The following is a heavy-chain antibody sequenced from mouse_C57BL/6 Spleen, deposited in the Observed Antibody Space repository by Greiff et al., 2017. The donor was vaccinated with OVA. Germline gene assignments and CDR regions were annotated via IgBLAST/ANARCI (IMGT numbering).Heavy chain of an antibody. CDR2: IWRGGST. D-gene: IGHD2-4*01. CDR3: AKNFYYDYDIGYAMDY. J-gene: IGHJ4*01. Sequence: QVQLQQSGPGLVQPSQSLSITCTVSGFSLTSYGVHWVRQSPGKGLEWLGVIWRGGSTDYNAAFMSRLSITKDNSKSQVFFKMNSLQADDTAIYYCAKNFYYDYDIGYAMDYWGQGTSVTVSS. CDR1: GFSLTSYG. V-gene: IGHV2-5*01.